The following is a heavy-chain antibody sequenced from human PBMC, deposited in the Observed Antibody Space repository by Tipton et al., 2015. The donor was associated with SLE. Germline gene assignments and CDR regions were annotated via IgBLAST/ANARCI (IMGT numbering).Heavy chain of an antibody. D-gene: IGHD1-26*01. CDR1: DGSISSSNYY. J-gene: IGHJ4*02. CDR2: IFYTGST. CDR3: ARAGFSGSYFDIDY. V-gene: IGHV4-39*07. Sequence: TLSLTCAVSDGSISSSNYYWGWIRQPPGKGLEWIGSIFYTGSTYYNPSLKSRVSFSIDTSKNQFSLKLNSVTAADTAVYYCARAGFSGSYFDIDYWGQGTLVTVSS.